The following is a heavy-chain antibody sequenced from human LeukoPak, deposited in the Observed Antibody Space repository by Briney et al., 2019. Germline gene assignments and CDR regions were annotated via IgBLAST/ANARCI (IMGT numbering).Heavy chain of an antibody. CDR2: VYSSGSP. CDR3: ARNVPNSGSYYAFDF. Sequence: SETLSLTCTVSGGSISSGSHYWDWIRQPPGKGLEWIGSVYSSGSPYYNPSLKRRVTISVDTSKNQFSLNLSSVTAADTAVYYCARNVPNSGSYYAFDFWGQGTLVTVSS. CDR1: GGSISSGSHY. V-gene: IGHV4-39*01. D-gene: IGHD1-26*01. J-gene: IGHJ4*02.